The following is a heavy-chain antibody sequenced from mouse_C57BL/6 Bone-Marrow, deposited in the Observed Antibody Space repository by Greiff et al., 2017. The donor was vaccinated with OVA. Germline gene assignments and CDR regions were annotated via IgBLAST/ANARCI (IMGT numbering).Heavy chain of an antibody. J-gene: IGHJ3*01. V-gene: IGHV3-6*01. D-gene: IGHD2-4*01. CDR1: GYSITSGYY. CDR2: ISYDGSN. CDR3: ARGGLRRGFAY. Sequence: VQLKESGPGLVKPSQSLSLTCSVTGYSITSGYYWYWIRQFPGNKLEWMGYISYDGSNNYNPSLKNRISITRDTSKNQFFLKLNSVTTEDTATYYCARGGLRRGFAYWGQGTLVTVSA.